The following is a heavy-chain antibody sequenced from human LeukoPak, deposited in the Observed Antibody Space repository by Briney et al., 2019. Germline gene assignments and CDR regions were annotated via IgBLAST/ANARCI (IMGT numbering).Heavy chain of an antibody. D-gene: IGHD3-9*01. V-gene: IGHV1-2*02. CDR1: GYTFTGYY. Sequence: ASVKVSCKTSGYTFTGYYMHWVRQAPGQGLEWMGWINPNSGGTNYAQKFQGRVTMTRDTSISTAYMELSRLRSGDTAVYYCARERGILTGPPNHDAFDIWGQGTMVTVSS. CDR2: INPNSGGT. CDR3: ARERGILTGPPNHDAFDI. J-gene: IGHJ3*02.